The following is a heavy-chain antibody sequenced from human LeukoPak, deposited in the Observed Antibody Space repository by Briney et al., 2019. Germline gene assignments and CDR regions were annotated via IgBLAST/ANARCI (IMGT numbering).Heavy chain of an antibody. CDR3: AREEGYCSSTSCYVESYYYYGMDV. J-gene: IGHJ6*02. CDR2: ISYDGSNK. D-gene: IGHD2-2*01. CDR1: GFTFSRTG. V-gene: IGHV3-30*03. Sequence: GGSLRLSCAASGFTFSRTGMHWVRQAPGKGLEWVAVISYDGSNKYYADSVKGRFTISRDNSKNTLYLQMNSLRAEDTAVYYCAREEGYCSSTSCYVESYYYYGMDVWGQGTTVTVSS.